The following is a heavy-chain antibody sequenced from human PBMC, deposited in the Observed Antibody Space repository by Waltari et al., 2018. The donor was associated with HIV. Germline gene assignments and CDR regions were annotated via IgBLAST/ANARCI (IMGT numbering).Heavy chain of an antibody. J-gene: IGHJ3*01. V-gene: IGHV1-69*19. CDR1: GGAFDTFA. Sequence: QAQLVQSGAETKKPGSSVTVSCQASGGAFDTFAFNWVRQAPGQVLEWLGGTAPFFGVIYAQDFNGRVTITSNPSTRTVFLELGGLRPDDTAVYFCAKSDFTELVRGQKAFDVWGQGT. CDR3: AKSDFTELVRGQKAFDV. CDR2: TAPFFGV. D-gene: IGHD1-26*01.